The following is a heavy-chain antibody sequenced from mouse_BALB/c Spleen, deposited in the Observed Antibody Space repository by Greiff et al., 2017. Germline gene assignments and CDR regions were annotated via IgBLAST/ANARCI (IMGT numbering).Heavy chain of an antibody. V-gene: IGHV14-4*02. CDR3: NADYDGYYGGDY. Sequence: VHVKQSGAELVRSGASVKLSCTASGFNIKDYYMHWVKQRPEQGLEWIGWIDPENGDTEYAPKFQGKATMTADTSSNTAYLQLSSLTSEDTAVYYCNADYDGYYGGDYWGQGTTLTVSS. D-gene: IGHD2-3*01. J-gene: IGHJ2*01. CDR2: IDPENGDT. CDR1: GFNIKDYY.